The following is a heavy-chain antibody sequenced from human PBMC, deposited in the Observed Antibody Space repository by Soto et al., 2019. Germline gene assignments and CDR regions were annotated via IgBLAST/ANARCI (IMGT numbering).Heavy chain of an antibody. V-gene: IGHV3-30-3*01. D-gene: IGHD3-22*01. J-gene: IGHJ5*02. CDR1: GFTFSSYA. Sequence: QVQLVESGGGVVQPGRSLRLSCAASGFTFSSYAMHWVRQAPGKGLEWVAVISYDGSNKYYADSVKGRFTISRDNSKNSLYLKINSLRAEDTVVFYGARHPPRLIYYDIIGFCFPPWGQGPLVTVSS. CDR2: ISYDGSNK. CDR3: ARHPPRLIYYDIIGFCFPP.